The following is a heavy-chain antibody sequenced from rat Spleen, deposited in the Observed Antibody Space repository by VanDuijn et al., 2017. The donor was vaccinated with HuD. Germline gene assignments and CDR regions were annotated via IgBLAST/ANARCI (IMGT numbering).Heavy chain of an antibody. CDR1: GFTFSDYY. CDR3: TRGYVMDA. V-gene: IGHV5S13*01. Sequence: EVQLVESGGGLVQPGRSLKLSCAASGFTFSDYYMAWVRQAPAKGLEWVATISSDGGNTYYRDSVKGRFTISRDNAKNTQYLQMDSLRSEDTATYYCTRGYVMDAWGQGASVTVSS. CDR2: ISSDGGNT. J-gene: IGHJ4*01.